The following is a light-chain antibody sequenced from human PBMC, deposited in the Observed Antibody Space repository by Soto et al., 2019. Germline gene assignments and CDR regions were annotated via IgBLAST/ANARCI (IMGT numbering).Light chain of an antibody. V-gene: IGKV3-20*01. CDR3: HQYGSSPPLT. Sequence: EIVLTKSPDTLSLSPGERATLSCRASQSVSSSYLARYQQKVGQAPRLLIYGASSRATGIPARFSGSGSETDFTLTISILEPEDFAVYYCHQYGSSPPLTFGGGTKVEIK. CDR1: QSVSSSY. CDR2: GAS. J-gene: IGKJ4*01.